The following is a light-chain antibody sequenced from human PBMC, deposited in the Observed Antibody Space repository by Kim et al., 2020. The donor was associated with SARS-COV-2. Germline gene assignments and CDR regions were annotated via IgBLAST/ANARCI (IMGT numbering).Light chain of an antibody. V-gene: IGLV3-21*04. Sequence: SYELTQPPSVSVAPGKKARITCGGNNLGRQSVHWYQQKPGQAPVLVIYYDDNRPSGIPERFSGSNSGNTATLTISRVEAGDEADYYCQVWDSSSDDVVFGGGTQLTVL. CDR2: YDD. CDR3: QVWDSSSDDVV. J-gene: IGLJ2*01. CDR1: NLGRQS.